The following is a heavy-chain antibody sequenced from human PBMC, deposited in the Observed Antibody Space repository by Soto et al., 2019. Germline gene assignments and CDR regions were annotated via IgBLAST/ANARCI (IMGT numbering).Heavy chain of an antibody. CDR1: GYTFTGYY. CDR3: ARNLAGTPLDFDY. Sequence: ASVKVSCKASGYTFTGYYMHWVRQAPGQGLEWMGWINPNSGGTNYAQKFQGWVTMTRDTSISTAYMELSRLRSDDTAVYYCARNLAGTPLDFDYWGQGTLVTVSS. J-gene: IGHJ4*02. V-gene: IGHV1-2*04. D-gene: IGHD6-13*01. CDR2: INPNSGGT.